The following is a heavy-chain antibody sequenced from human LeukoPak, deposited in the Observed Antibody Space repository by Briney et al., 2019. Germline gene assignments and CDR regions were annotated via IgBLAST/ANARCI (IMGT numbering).Heavy chain of an antibody. J-gene: IGHJ4*02. CDR1: SGSINSYY. CDR2: IYTTGAT. D-gene: IGHD1-26*01. CDR3: GRQGYTASYYFLDF. V-gene: IGHV4-4*07. Sequence: SETLSLTCTVSSGSINSYYWGWVRQPPGKGLEWIGRIYTTGATQYNPSLKSRVTMSIDTSTNQFSLNLRSMTAADTAVYYCGRQGYTASYYFLDFWSQGTLVAVS.